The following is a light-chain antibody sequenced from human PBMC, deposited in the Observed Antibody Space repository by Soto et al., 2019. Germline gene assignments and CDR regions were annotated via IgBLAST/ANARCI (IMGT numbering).Light chain of an antibody. CDR2: GAS. J-gene: IGKJ2*01. CDR1: QSVRSNY. Sequence: EIVLTQSPGTLSLSPGEGATLSCRASQSVRSNYLAWYQQKPGQAPRLLIYGASSRATGIRDRFSGSGSGTDFTLTISRLEPEDFAVYYCQHYGGSPLYTFGQGTKMEIK. V-gene: IGKV3-20*01. CDR3: QHYGGSPLYT.